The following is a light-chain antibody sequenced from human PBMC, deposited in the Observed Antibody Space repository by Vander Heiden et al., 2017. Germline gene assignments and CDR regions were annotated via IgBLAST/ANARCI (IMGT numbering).Light chain of an antibody. Sequence: DLQMTQSPSFLSASVGDRVTITCQASQDISNYLNWYQQKPGKAPKLLIYDASNVETGVPSRFSGSGSGTDFTVTISSLQPEDIATYYCQQYDNLPLTFGGGTKVELK. CDR2: DAS. CDR3: QQYDNLPLT. J-gene: IGKJ4*01. V-gene: IGKV1-33*01. CDR1: QDISNY.